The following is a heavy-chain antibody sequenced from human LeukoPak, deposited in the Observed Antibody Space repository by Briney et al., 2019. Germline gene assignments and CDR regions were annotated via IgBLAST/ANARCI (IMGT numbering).Heavy chain of an antibody. CDR1: GYSISTGYY. V-gene: IGHV4-38-2*02. CDR3: ARNPTGEKYFDY. CDR2: IYHSGNI. Sequence: PSETLSLTCTVSGYSISTGYYWVWIRQPPGKGPEWIGSIYHSGNILYNLSLKSRVTISMDTSTNQFSLQLSSVTAADTAVYYCARNPTGEKYFDYWGQGTLVTVSS. D-gene: IGHD7-27*01. J-gene: IGHJ4*02.